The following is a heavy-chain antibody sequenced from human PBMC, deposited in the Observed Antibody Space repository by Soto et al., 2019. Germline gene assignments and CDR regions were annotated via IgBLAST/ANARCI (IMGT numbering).Heavy chain of an antibody. CDR3: ARDIRYPDDYGDYPILGGDYYYYGMDV. CDR2: IYYSGST. CDR1: GGSVSSGSYY. D-gene: IGHD4-17*01. Sequence: QVQLQESGPGLVKPSETLSLTCTVSGGSVSSGSYYWSWIRQPPGKGLEWIGYIYYSGSTNYNPSLKSRVTISVDTSKNQFSLKLSSVTAADTAVYYCARDIRYPDDYGDYPILGGDYYYYGMDVWGQGTTVTVSS. V-gene: IGHV4-61*01. J-gene: IGHJ6*02.